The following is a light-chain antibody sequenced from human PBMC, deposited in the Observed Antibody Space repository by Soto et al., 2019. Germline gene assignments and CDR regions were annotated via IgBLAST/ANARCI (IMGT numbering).Light chain of an antibody. CDR3: SSYTSSYTWV. CDR1: TNDVGGYNY. Sequence: QSVLTKPASVSGSPGQSITMSCSGTTNDVGGYNYVAWYQQHPVKAPKLLIYGVTDRPSGVSSRFSGSKSGNAASLTISGLQAEYEGDYYCSSYTSSYTWVFGGGTKLTV. CDR2: GVT. J-gene: IGLJ3*02. V-gene: IGLV2-14*03.